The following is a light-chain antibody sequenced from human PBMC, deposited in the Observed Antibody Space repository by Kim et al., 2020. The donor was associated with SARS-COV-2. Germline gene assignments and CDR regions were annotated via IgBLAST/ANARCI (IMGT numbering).Light chain of an antibody. CDR2: DVN. CDR1: ISNIGSYNY. CDR3: SSFTTRSTLV. V-gene: IGLV2-14*03. J-gene: IGLJ3*02. Sequence: QSALTQPASVSGSPGQSITISCTGTISNIGSYNYVSWHQQHPGKAPKLMIYDVNKRPSGISSRFSGSKSGSTASPTISGLQSEDEADYYCSSFTTRSTLVFGGGTQLTVL.